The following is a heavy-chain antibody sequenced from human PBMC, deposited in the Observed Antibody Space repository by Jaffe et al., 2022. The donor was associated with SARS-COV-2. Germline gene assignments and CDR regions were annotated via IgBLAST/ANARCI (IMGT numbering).Heavy chain of an antibody. CDR1: GFTLSSYL. CDR3: AKSLSETGHSPADY. V-gene: IGHV3-23*04. Sequence: EVQLVESGGGLVQPGGSLRLSCAASGFTLSSYLMRWVRQAPGKGLEWVSSIVGGGASTYYADSVKGRFTISRDISMNTLYLQMNSLRAEDTAIYYCAKSLSETGHSPADYWGQGTLVTVSS. J-gene: IGHJ4*02. D-gene: IGHD7-27*01. CDR2: IVGGGAST.